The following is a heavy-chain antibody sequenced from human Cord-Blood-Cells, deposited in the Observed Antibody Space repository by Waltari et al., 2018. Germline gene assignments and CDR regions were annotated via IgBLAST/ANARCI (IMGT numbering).Heavy chain of an antibody. D-gene: IGHD3-3*01. CDR2: ISAYNGNT. CDR1: GYTFTSYG. Sequence: QVPLVQSGAEVKKPGASVKGSCKASGYTFTSYGISWVRQAPGQGLEWMGWISAYNGNTNYAQKLQGRVTMTTVTSTSAAYMELRSLRSDDTAVYYCAGTPVLRFLEWLLYDYWGQGTLVTVSS. V-gene: IGHV1-18*04. CDR3: AGTPVLRFLEWLLYDY. J-gene: IGHJ4*02.